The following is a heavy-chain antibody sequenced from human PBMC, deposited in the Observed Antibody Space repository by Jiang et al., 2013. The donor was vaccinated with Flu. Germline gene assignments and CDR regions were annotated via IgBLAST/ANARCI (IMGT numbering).Heavy chain of an antibody. CDR3: ASCDTDAFDI. CDR2: ISYTGST. D-gene: IGHD2-2*02. CDR1: GGSISSGGYY. Sequence: SGSGLVKPSQTLSLTCTVSGGSISSGGYYWSWIRQHPGKGLEWIGYISYTGSTYYNPSLKSRVTISVGTSKNQFSLNLSSLTAADTAVYYCASCDTDAFDIWGQGTMVTVSS. V-gene: IGHV4-31*03. J-gene: IGHJ3*02.